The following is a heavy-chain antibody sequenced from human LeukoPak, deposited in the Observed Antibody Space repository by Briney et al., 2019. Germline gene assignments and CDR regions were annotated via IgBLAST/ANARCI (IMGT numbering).Heavy chain of an antibody. CDR2: IKSKTDGGTT. Sequence: GGSLRLSCAASGFTFSNAWMSWVRQAPGKELEWVGRIKSKTDGGTTDYAAPVKGRFTISRDDSKNTLYLQMNSLKTEDTAVYYCTTEPPTLHYDILTGYYIGREIYFDYWGQGTLVTVSS. J-gene: IGHJ4*02. V-gene: IGHV3-15*01. D-gene: IGHD3-9*01. CDR1: GFTFSNAW. CDR3: TTEPPTLHYDILTGYYIGREIYFDY.